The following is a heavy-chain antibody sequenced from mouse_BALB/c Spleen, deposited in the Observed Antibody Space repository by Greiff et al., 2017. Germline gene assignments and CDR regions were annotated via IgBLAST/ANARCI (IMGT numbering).Heavy chain of an antibody. V-gene: IGHV1-14*01. D-gene: IGHD1-1*01. CDR2: INPYNDGT. CDR3: ASHYGSSYDYYAMDY. Sequence: EVQLQQSGPELVKPGASVKMSCKASGYTFTSYVMHWVKQKPGQGLEWIGYINPYNDGTKYNEKFKGKATLTSDKSSSTAYMELSSLTSEDSAVYYCASHYGSSYDYYAMDYWGQGTSVTVSS. J-gene: IGHJ4*01. CDR1: GYTFTSYV.